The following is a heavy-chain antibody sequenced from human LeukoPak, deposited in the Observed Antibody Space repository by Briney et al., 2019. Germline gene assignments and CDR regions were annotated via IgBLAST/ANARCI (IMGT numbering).Heavy chain of an antibody. Sequence: GGSLRLSCAASGFTFSSYSMNWVRQPPGEGVEGVSSISSSSSYIYYADSVKGRFTISRDNAKNSLYLQMNSLRAEDTALYYCASVDYYGSGNYYNDVHYWGQGTLVTVSS. CDR2: ISSSSSYI. J-gene: IGHJ4*02. CDR1: GFTFSSYS. D-gene: IGHD3-10*01. CDR3: ASVDYYGSGNYYNDVHY. V-gene: IGHV3-21*01.